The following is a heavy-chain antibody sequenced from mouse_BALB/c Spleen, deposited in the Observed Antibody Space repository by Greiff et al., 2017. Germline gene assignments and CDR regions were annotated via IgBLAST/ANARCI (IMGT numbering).Heavy chain of an antibody. D-gene: IGHD2-3*01. V-gene: IGHV1-80*01. Sequence: VKLMESGAELVRPGSSVKISCKASGYAFSSYWMNWVKQRPGQGLEWIGQIYPGDGDTNYNGKFKGKATLTADKSSSTAYMQLSSLTSEDSAVYFCARRWEESMDYWGQGTSVTVSS. CDR2: IYPGDGDT. CDR3: ARRWEESMDY. J-gene: IGHJ4*01. CDR1: GYAFSSYW.